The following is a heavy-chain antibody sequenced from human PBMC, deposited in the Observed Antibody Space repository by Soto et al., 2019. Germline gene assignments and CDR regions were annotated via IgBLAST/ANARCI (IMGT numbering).Heavy chain of an antibody. CDR2: IYYSGST. CDR1: RGSISSGGYY. CDR3: ARDELRWGRYYYYYGMDV. Sequence: SETLSLTCTVSRGSISSGGYYSSWFCQHPGKGLEWIGYIYYSGSTYYNPSLKSRVTISVDTSKNQFSLKLSSVTAADTAVYYCARDELRWGRYYYYYGMDVWGQGTTVT. D-gene: IGHD4-17*01. J-gene: IGHJ6*02. V-gene: IGHV4-31*03.